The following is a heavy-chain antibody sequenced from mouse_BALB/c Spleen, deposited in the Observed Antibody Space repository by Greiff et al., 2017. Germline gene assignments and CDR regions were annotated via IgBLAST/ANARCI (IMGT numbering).Heavy chain of an antibody. CDR3: AREGLGHYAMDY. CDR2: ISDGGSYT. V-gene: IGHV5-4*02. D-gene: IGHD3-3*01. Sequence: EVKLVESGGGLVKPGGSLKLSCAASGFTFSDYYMYWVRQTPEKRLEWVATISDGGSYTYYPDSVKGRFTISRDNAKNNLYLQMSSLKSEDTAMYYGAREGLGHYAMDYWGQGTSVTVSS. J-gene: IGHJ4*01. CDR1: GFTFSDYY.